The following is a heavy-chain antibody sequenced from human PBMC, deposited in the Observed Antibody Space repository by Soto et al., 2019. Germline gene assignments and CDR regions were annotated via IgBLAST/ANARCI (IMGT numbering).Heavy chain of an antibody. J-gene: IGHJ4*02. V-gene: IGHV1-69*12. CDR2: LIPIFGTA. Sequence: QVQLVQSGAEVKKPGSSVKVSCKASGGTFSSYAISWLRQAPGQGLEWMGGLIPIFGTANPAQKFQGRVTITADESTSTAYMELSSLRSEDTAGYYCARGGDYGFSALFDYWGQGTLVTVSS. D-gene: IGHD4-17*01. CDR3: ARGGDYGFSALFDY. CDR1: GGTFSSYA.